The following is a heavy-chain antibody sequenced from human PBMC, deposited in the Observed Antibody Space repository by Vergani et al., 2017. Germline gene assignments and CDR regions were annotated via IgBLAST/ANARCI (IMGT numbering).Heavy chain of an antibody. CDR1: GYPSTVYS. J-gene: IGHJ4*02. CDR3: ARDANYILFDS. V-gene: IGHV7-4-1*02. CDR2: INTNTGNP. Sequence: QVHLVQSGPELKKPGASVKVSCKASGYPSTVYSINWVRQAPGQGLEWMGWINTNTGNPTYAQGFAGRFVFSLDTSVSTAYLQISSLKAEDTAVYYCARDANYILFDSWGQGTLVTVSS. D-gene: IGHD4/OR15-4a*01.